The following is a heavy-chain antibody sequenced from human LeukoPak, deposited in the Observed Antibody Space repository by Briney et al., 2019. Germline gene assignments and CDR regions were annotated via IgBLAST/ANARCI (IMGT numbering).Heavy chain of an antibody. Sequence: PSETLSLTCTVSGYSISSGYYWGWIRQPPGKGLEWIGGIYHSGSTYYNPSLKSRVTISVDTSKNQFSLKLSSVTAADTAVYYYARDLSGGGWFDPWGQGTLVTVSS. CDR2: IYHSGST. CDR1: GYSISSGYY. CDR3: ARDLSGGGWFDP. V-gene: IGHV4-38-2*02. J-gene: IGHJ5*02. D-gene: IGHD2-15*01.